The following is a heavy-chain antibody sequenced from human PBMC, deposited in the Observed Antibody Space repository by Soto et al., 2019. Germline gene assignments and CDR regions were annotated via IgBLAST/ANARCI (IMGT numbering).Heavy chain of an antibody. CDR1: GFTSRNYD. CDR2: IGDIDDP. D-gene: IGHD3-10*01. J-gene: IGHJ6*02. CDR3: ARGPQRVRERTYYYRMDV. Sequence: EVQLVESGGGLAQPGGSLRLSGAASGFTSRNYDMHWVRQTKGKGLEWVSGIGDIDDPYYADSVKGRFTISREIAKNSLYHQMDGLRAGDSAVYYCARGPQRVRERTYYYRMDVWGQGTTVTVSS. V-gene: IGHV3-13*05.